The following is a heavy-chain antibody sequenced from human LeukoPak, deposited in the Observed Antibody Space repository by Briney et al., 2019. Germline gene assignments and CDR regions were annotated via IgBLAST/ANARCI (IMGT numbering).Heavy chain of an antibody. J-gene: IGHJ4*02. CDR1: GFTFNNYN. V-gene: IGHV3-48*04. CDR2: ITSTSSTI. Sequence: GGSLRLSCTASGFTFNNYNMSWVRQAQGKGLEWVSYITSTSSTIYYADSVKGRFTISRDNAKNSLYLQMNSLRAEDTAVYYCARGTERVVAAPGYWGQGTLVAVSS. CDR3: ARGTERVVAAPGY. D-gene: IGHD2-15*01.